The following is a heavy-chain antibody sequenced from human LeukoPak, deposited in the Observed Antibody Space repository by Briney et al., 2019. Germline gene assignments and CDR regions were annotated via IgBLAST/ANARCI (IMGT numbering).Heavy chain of an antibody. Sequence: GGSLRLSCTGSGFTFSDSWIHWVRQAPGKGLVWVSRINGDGSTTHYADSVKGRFTISRDNAQDTLYLQMKTLRAEDTAVYYCATAGNYRFDYWGQGTLVTVSS. CDR3: ATAGNYRFDY. J-gene: IGHJ4*02. V-gene: IGHV3-74*01. CDR2: INGDGSTT. CDR1: GFTFSDSW. D-gene: IGHD3-10*01.